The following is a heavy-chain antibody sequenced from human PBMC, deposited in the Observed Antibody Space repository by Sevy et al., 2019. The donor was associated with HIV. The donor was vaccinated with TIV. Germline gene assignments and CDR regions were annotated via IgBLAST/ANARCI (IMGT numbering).Heavy chain of an antibody. V-gene: IGHV4-4*02. J-gene: IGHJ4*02. D-gene: IGHD6-13*01. Sequence: SETLSLTCAVSGGSISSSNWWSWVRQPPGKGLEWIGEIYHSGSTNYNPSLKSRVTISVDKSKNQFSLKLSSVTAADTAVYYCARVDRPVAAAGTLGKYYFDYWGQGTLVTVSS. CDR1: GGSISSSNW. CDR3: ARVDRPVAAAGTLGKYYFDY. CDR2: IYHSGST.